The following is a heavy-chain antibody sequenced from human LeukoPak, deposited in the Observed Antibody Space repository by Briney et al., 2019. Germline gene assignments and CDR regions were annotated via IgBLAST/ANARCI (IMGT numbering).Heavy chain of an antibody. Sequence: ASVKVSCKASGYTFTSYDINWVRQATGQGLEWMGWMNPNGGNTGYAQKFQGRVTMTRNTSISTAYMELSSLRSEDTAVYYCARGTFYDFWSGYSLYYYGMDVWGQGTTVTVSS. D-gene: IGHD3-3*01. CDR2: MNPNGGNT. V-gene: IGHV1-8*01. CDR3: ARGTFYDFWSGYSLYYYGMDV. CDR1: GYTFTSYD. J-gene: IGHJ6*02.